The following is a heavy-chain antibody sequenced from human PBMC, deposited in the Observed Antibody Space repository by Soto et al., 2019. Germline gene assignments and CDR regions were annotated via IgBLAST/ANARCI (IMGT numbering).Heavy chain of an antibody. D-gene: IGHD2-21*01. CDR3: ARGLHSLFDY. J-gene: IGHJ4*02. CDR1: GFTFSNYG. Sequence: QVQLVESGGGVVQPGGSLRLSCAASGFTFSNYGMHWVRQAPGKGLECVAVIWYDGNNKYYADCVKGRFPIARDNPNNTLYVQMTSLRAEDTVVYYGARGLHSLFDYWGQGTLVTVSS. CDR2: IWYDGNNK. V-gene: IGHV3-33*01.